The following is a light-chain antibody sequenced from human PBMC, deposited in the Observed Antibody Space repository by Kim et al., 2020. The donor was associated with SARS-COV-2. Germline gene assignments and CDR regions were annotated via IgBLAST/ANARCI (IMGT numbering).Light chain of an antibody. CDR3: SSYTSSTTRV. V-gene: IGLV2-14*01. CDR2: EVS. J-gene: IGLJ3*02. Sequence: GQSITISCTGTSSDVGDYKYVSWYQQHPGEAPKLMIYEVSNRPSGVSNRFSGSKSGNTASLTISGLQAEAEADYYCSSYTSSTTRVFGGGTQLTVL. CDR1: SSDVGDYKY.